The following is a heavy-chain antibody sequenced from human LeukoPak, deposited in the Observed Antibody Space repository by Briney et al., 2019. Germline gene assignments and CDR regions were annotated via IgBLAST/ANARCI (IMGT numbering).Heavy chain of an antibody. CDR1: GFTFSNYS. CDR3: ARVKYGDYLQH. V-gene: IGHV3-48*04. CDR2: ISSSGSTI. Sequence: GGSLRLSCAASGFTFSNYSMNWARQAPGRGLEWVSYISSSGSTIYYADSVKGRFTISRDNAKNSLYLQMNSLRAEDTAVYYCARVKYGDYLQHWGQGTLVTVSS. J-gene: IGHJ1*01. D-gene: IGHD2-2*01.